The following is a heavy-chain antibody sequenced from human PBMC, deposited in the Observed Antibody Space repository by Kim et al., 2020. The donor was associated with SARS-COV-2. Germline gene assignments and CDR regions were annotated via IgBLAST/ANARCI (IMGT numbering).Heavy chain of an antibody. CDR3: ARYFISSSSWYNYYYYGMDV. V-gene: IGHV1-8*01. J-gene: IGHJ6*02. CDR1: GYTFTSYD. CDR2: MNPNSGNT. D-gene: IGHD6-13*01. Sequence: ASVKVSCKASGYTFTSYDINWVRQATGQGLEWMGWMNPNSGNTGYAQKFQGRVTMTRNTSISTAYMELSSLRSEDTAVYYCARYFISSSSWYNYYYYGMDVWGQGTTVTVSS.